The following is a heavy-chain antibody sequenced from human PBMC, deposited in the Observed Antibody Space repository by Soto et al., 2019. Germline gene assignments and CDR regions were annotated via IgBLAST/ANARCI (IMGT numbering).Heavy chain of an antibody. V-gene: IGHV1-18*01. CDR1: GYSFHTYA. Sequence: QVQLVQSEAEGKKPGASVNVSCKASGYSFHTYAISWVRQAPGQGLEWVGWISGYNGNTNYAQKFQGRVTLTRDTSTKTAFMELRSLTGDDTAVYYCAREYGMDVWGQGTTVTVSS. J-gene: IGHJ6*02. CDR2: ISGYNGNT. CDR3: AREYGMDV.